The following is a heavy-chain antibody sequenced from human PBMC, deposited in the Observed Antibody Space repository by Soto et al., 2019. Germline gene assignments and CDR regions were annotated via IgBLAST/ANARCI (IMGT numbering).Heavy chain of an antibody. CDR3: ARPTVTTRLTDY. CDR2: IYHSGST. D-gene: IGHD4-17*01. CDR1: GGSISSTNW. J-gene: IGHJ4*02. Sequence: QVQLQESGPGLVKPSETLSLTCAVSGGSISSTNWWSWVRQPPGKGLEWIGEIYHSGSTNYNPSLKIRLTPSVDTSKTQFPRKLSSLTAADTALYYCARPTVTTRLTDYWGQGTLVTVAS. V-gene: IGHV4-4*02.